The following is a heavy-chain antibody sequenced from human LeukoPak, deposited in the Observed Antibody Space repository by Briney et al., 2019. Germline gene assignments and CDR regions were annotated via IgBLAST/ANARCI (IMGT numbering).Heavy chain of an antibody. V-gene: IGHV4-34*01. J-gene: IGHJ4*02. Sequence: PSETLSLTCAVYGGSFSGYYWSWIRQPPGKGLEWIGKINHSGSTNNNPSLKSRVTISVDTSKNQFSLKLSSVTAADTAVYYCARAAALRANSGYDYWGQGTLVTVSS. CDR1: GGSFSGYY. CDR3: ARAAALRANSGYDY. CDR2: INHSGST. D-gene: IGHD5-12*01.